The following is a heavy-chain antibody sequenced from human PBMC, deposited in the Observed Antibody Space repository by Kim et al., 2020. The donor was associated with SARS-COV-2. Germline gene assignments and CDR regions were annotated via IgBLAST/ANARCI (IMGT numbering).Heavy chain of an antibody. CDR2: INHSGST. CDR1: GGSFSNYY. CDR3: ARNPSSSPYYFDY. J-gene: IGHJ4*02. V-gene: IGHV4-34*01. Sequence: SETLSLTCAVYGGSFSNYYWSWIRQPPGKGLEWIGEINHSGSTNYNPSLKSRVTISLNTSKNQFSLTLSSVTAADTAVYYCARNPSSSPYYFDYWGQGTLVTVSS. D-gene: IGHD6-6*01.